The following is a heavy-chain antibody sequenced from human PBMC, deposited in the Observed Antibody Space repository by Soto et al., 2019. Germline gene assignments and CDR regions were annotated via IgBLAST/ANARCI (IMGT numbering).Heavy chain of an antibody. CDR2: IYYSGST. V-gene: IGHV4-59*08. CDR3: ASGDDYGELNPFDY. CDR1: GGPISSYY. Sequence: SETLSLTCTVSGGPISSYYWSWIRQPPGKGLEWIGYIYYSGSTNYNPSLKSRVTISVDTSKNQFSLKLSSVTAADTAVYYCASGDDYGELNPFDYWGQGTLVTVSS. D-gene: IGHD4-17*01. J-gene: IGHJ4*02.